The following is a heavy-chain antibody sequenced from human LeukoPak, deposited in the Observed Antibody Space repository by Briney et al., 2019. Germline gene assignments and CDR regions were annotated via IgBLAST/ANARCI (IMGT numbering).Heavy chain of an antibody. Sequence: SQTLSLTCTVSGGSISSGGCYWSWIRQHAGKGLEWIGYDSYNGSHYYNLSIKSRVTISVDTSKNQFSLKLSSVTAADTAVYYCARGPRVITIFVVVTFDAFDIWGQATMVTVSS. V-gene: IGHV4-31*03. CDR1: GGSISSGGCY. D-gene: IGHD3-3*01. CDR3: ARGPRVITIFVVVTFDAFDI. J-gene: IGHJ3*02. CDR2: DSYNGSH.